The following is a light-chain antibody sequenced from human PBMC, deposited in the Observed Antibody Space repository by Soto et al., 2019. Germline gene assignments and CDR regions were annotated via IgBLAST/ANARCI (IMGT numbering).Light chain of an antibody. V-gene: IGLV2-8*01. CDR2: EVN. Sequence: QSALTQPPSASGSPGQSVTISCTGSSNDVGGYNYVSWYQQHPGKAPKLMIYEVNKRPSGVPDRFSGSKSGNTASLTVSGLQADDEAGYYCAAWDDSLNGPVFGGGTKLTVL. CDR1: SNDVGGYNY. CDR3: AAWDDSLNGPV. J-gene: IGLJ2*01.